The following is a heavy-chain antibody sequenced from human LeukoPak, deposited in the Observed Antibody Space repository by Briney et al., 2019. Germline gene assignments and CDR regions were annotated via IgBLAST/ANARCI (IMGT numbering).Heavy chain of an antibody. D-gene: IGHD3-16*02. Sequence: GESLKISCKGSGYSFTTYWIGWVRQMPGKGLEWMGIIYPGDSDTRYSPSFQGQVTMSADKSISTAYLQWSSLKASDTAMYYCARQDDYVWGSYRYTYYFDYWGQGTLVTVSS. CDR3: ARQDDYVWGSYRYTYYFDY. V-gene: IGHV5-51*01. CDR2: IYPGDSDT. J-gene: IGHJ4*02. CDR1: GYSFTTYW.